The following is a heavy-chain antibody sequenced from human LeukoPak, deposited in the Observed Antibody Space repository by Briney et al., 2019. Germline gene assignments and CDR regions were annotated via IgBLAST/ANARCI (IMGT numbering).Heavy chain of an antibody. J-gene: IGHJ3*02. CDR2: IYYSGST. CDR3: ARGVPIGSAFDI. D-gene: IGHD1-1*01. Sequence: PSETLSLTCSVSGGSITRYYWSWIRQPPGKGLEWIGYIYYSGSTNYNPSLKRRVTISVDTSKNQFSLKLSSVTAADTAVYYCARGVPIGSAFDIWGQGTMVTVSS. V-gene: IGHV4-59*01. CDR1: GGSITRYY.